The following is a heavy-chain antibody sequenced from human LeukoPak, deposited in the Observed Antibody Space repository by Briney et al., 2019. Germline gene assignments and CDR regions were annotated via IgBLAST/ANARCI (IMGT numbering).Heavy chain of an antibody. CDR1: GFTFSSYW. CDR2: INSDGSRT. V-gene: IGHV3-74*01. Sequence: GGSLRLSCAASGFTFSSYWMHWVRQAPGKGLVWVAHINSDGSRTNYADSVKGRFTVSRDNAKNMLYLQVNSLRAEDTAAYYCARVRGESPRWFDPWGQGTLVTVSS. CDR3: ARVRGESPRWFDP. D-gene: IGHD3-10*01. J-gene: IGHJ5*02.